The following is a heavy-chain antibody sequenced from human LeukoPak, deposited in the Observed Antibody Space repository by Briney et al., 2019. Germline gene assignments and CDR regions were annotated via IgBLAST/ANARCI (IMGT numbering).Heavy chain of an antibody. D-gene: IGHD3-10*01. Sequence: SETLSLTCTVSGGSINSYYWSWIRQPPGKGLECIGYIHYTGSTNYSPSLKSRVTISVDTSKSQFSLKLSSVTAADTAIYYCARGGYYGSGNDFRFDPWGQGTLVTVSS. V-gene: IGHV4-59*01. CDR3: ARGGYYGSGNDFRFDP. CDR1: GGSINSYY. J-gene: IGHJ5*02. CDR2: IHYTGST.